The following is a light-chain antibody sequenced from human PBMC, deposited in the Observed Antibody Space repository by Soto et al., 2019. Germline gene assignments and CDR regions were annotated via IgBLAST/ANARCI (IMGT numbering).Light chain of an antibody. Sequence: DIQMTQSPSSLSASVGDRVTITCRASQSISNWLAWYQQKPGKAPKLLIYNASTLESGVPSRFSGSGSGTEFTLTISSLQPDDFASYYCQKYNSSSRTFGQGTKVEIK. CDR3: QKYNSSSRT. V-gene: IGKV1-5*03. J-gene: IGKJ1*01. CDR2: NAS. CDR1: QSISNW.